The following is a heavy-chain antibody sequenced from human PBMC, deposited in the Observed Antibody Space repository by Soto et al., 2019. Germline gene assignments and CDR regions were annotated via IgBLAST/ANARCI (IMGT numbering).Heavy chain of an antibody. CDR1: GFTFSSYS. D-gene: IGHD2-2*01. V-gene: IGHV3-21*01. CDR2: ISSSSSYI. J-gene: IGHJ5*02. CDR3: ARDRGGCSSTSCSRAYNWFDP. Sequence: GGSLRLSCAASGFTFSSYSMNWVRQAPGKGLEWVSSISSSSSYIYYADSVKGRFTISRDNAKNSLYRKMNSLRAEDTAVYYCARDRGGCSSTSCSRAYNWFDPWGQGTLVTVSS.